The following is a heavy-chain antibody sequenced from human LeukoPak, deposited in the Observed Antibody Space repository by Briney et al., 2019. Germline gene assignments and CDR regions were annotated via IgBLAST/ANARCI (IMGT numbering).Heavy chain of an antibody. Sequence: GGSLRLSCAASGFTFSSYAMSWVRQAPGKGLEWVSAISGSGGSTYYADSVKGRFTISRDNSKNTLYLQMNSLRAEDTAVYYCAKDLGYWSSTSCLSSDYGMDVWGQGTTVTVSS. J-gene: IGHJ6*02. CDR1: GFTFSSYA. CDR3: AKDLGYWSSTSCLSSDYGMDV. CDR2: ISGSGGST. V-gene: IGHV3-23*01. D-gene: IGHD2-2*01.